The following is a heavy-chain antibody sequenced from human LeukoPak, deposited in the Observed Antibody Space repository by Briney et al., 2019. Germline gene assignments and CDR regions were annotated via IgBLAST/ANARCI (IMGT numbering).Heavy chain of an antibody. CDR2: IIPIFGTA. Sequence: SVKVSCKACGGTFSSYAINWVRQAPGQGLEWVGRIIPIFGTANYAQKFQGRVTITTDESTSTAYMELSSLRSEDTAVYYCARGVSGYQGYYNMDVWDKGTTVTVSS. CDR3: ARGVSGYQGYYNMDV. CDR1: GGTFSSYA. V-gene: IGHV1-69*05. D-gene: IGHD3-22*01. J-gene: IGHJ6*03.